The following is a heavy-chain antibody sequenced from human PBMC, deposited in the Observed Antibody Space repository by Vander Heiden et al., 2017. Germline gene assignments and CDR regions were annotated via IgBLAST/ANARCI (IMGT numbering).Heavy chain of an antibody. J-gene: IGHJ5*02. CDR3: AGSGDPRFRGDSLGT. D-gene: IGHD3-10*01. Sequence: QITLKESGPTLVKPTQTLTLTCTFSGFSLSTSGVGVGWIRQPPGKALEWLALIYWNDDKSYSPARKCRLTITKDTSKNQVVITMTKMDTVQTATYYCAGSGDPRFRGDSLGTWGQGSMVTVSS. CDR1: GFSLSTSGVG. CDR2: IYWNDDK. V-gene: IGHV2-5*01.